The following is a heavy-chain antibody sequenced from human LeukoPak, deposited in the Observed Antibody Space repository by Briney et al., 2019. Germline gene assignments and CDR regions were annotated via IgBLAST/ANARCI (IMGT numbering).Heavy chain of an antibody. D-gene: IGHD3-10*01. Sequence: GASVKVSCKVSGYTLTELSMHWVRQAPGKGLEWMGGFDPEDGETIYAQKFQGRVTMTEDTSTGTAYMELSSLRSEDTAVYYCAALGMVRGVIKNCFDPWGQGTLVTVSS. CDR3: AALGMVRGVIKNCFDP. CDR1: GYTLTELS. CDR2: FDPEDGET. J-gene: IGHJ5*02. V-gene: IGHV1-24*01.